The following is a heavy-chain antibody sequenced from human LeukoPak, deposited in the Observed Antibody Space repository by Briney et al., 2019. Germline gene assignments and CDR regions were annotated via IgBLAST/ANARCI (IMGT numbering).Heavy chain of an antibody. CDR2: IYYSGST. V-gene: IGHV4-39*07. CDR1: GGSISSSSYY. D-gene: IGHD3-3*01. CDR3: ARALFKSTYYDLWSGYYTWFDP. Sequence: SETLSLTCTVSGGSISSSSYYWGWIRQPPGKGLEWIGSIYYSGSTYYNPSLKSRVTISVDTSKNQFSLKLSSVTAADTAVYYCARALFKSTYYDLWSGYYTWFDPWGQGTLVTVSS. J-gene: IGHJ5*02.